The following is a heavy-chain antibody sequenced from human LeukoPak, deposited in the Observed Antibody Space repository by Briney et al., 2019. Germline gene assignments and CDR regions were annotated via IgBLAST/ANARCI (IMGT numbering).Heavy chain of an antibody. CDR3: ARESSSWRGRAYYYYGMDV. CDR2: SIPIFGTA. V-gene: IGHV1-69*13. J-gene: IGHJ6*02. D-gene: IGHD6-13*01. CDR1: GGNFSSYG. Sequence: GASVRVSCKATGGNFSSYGIGWVQQAPGQWLEWMGGSIPIFGTANYAQKFQGRVTITADESTSTAYMELSSLRSEDTAVYYCARESSSWRGRAYYYYGMDVWGQGTTVTVSS.